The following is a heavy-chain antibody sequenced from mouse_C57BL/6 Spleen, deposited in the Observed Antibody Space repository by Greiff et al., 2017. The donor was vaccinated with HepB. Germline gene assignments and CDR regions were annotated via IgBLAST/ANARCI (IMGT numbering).Heavy chain of an antibody. CDR3: AREDDGYYGG. J-gene: IGHJ3*01. D-gene: IGHD2-3*01. V-gene: IGHV1-82*01. Sequence: QVQLQQSGPELVKPGASVKISCKASGYAFSSSWMNWVKQRPGKGLEWIGRIYPGDGDTNYNGKFKGKATLTADKSSSTAYMQLSSLTSEDSAVYFCAREDDGYYGGWGQGTLVTVSA. CDR1: GYAFSSSW. CDR2: IYPGDGDT.